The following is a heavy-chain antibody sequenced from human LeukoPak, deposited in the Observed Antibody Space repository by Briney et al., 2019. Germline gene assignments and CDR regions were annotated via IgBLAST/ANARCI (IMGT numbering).Heavy chain of an antibody. V-gene: IGHV3-11*05. J-gene: IGHJ4*02. Sequence: GGSPRLSCAASGFTFSDYYMSWIRQAQGKGLEWVSYISSSSSYTNYADSVKGRFTISRDNAKNSLYLQMNSLRAEDTAVYYCARVGPYSSSWYYFDYWGQGTLVTVSS. CDR2: ISSSSSYT. CDR1: GFTFSDYY. D-gene: IGHD6-13*01. CDR3: ARVGPYSSSWYYFDY.